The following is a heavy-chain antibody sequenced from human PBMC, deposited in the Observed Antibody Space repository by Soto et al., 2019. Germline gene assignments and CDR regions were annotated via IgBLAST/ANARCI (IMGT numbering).Heavy chain of an antibody. D-gene: IGHD2-15*01. V-gene: IGHV3-64*01. Sequence: EAQLLESGGGLVQPGGSLRLSCAASGFTFSNYEMHWVRQAPGKGLEYVSGISNNGAHTDYAKSVNGRFTISRDNSENTLYLQMGSLRAEDMALYYCARRGYGNRWPNVYMDVCGKGTTVTVSS. CDR3: ARRGYGNRWPNVYMDV. CDR2: ISNNGAHT. J-gene: IGHJ6*03. CDR1: GFTFSNYE.